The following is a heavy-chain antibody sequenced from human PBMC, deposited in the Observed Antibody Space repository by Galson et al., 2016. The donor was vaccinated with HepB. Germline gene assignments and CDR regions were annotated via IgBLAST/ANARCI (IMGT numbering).Heavy chain of an antibody. Sequence: QSGAEVKKPGESLRISCKASGYSFTNSGINWVRQAPGQGLEWMGWISGHSGKTHFAEEFQDRVTMTTDTSTSTACMELRTLRSDDTAMYYCARGGFDILTTWGQGTLVIVSS. CDR3: ARGGFDILTT. D-gene: IGHD3-9*01. CDR2: ISGHSGKT. V-gene: IGHV1-18*01. CDR1: GYSFTNSG. J-gene: IGHJ1*01.